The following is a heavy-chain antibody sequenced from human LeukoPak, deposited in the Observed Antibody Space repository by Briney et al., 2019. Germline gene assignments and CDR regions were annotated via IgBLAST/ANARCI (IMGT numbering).Heavy chain of an antibody. CDR1: GFTFSSYA. D-gene: IGHD3-10*01. CDR3: AKDAEYGSGSYYNFDY. J-gene: IGHJ4*02. V-gene: IGHV3-30-3*01. Sequence: PGRSLRLSCAASGFTFSSYAMHWVRQAPGKGLEWVAVISYDGSNKYNADSVKGRFTISRDNSKNTLYLQMNSLRAEDTAVYYCAKDAEYGSGSYYNFDYWGQGTLVTVSS. CDR2: ISYDGSNK.